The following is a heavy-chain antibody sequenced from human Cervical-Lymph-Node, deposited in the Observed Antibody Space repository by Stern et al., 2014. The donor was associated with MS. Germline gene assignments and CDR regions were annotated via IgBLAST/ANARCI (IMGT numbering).Heavy chain of an antibody. CDR3: ARGYSSGWYAGSDY. Sequence: MQLVESGGGLVKPGGSLRLSCAASGFSFSDYYMRWIRQAPGKGLAWVTYISGSTSYTKYADSGKGRFTITRDNTKNSLYLQMNSLSAEDTAVYYCARGYSSGWYAGSDYWGQGSLVTVSS. CDR1: GFSFSDYY. CDR2: ISGSTSYT. V-gene: IGHV3-11*06. J-gene: IGHJ4*02. D-gene: IGHD6-19*01.